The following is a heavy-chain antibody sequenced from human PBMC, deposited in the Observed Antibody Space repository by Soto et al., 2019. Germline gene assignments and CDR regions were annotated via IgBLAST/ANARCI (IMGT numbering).Heavy chain of an antibody. D-gene: IGHD2-15*01. Sequence: GESLKISCKASGFTFTDYWIGWLRQMPGKGLEWMGIIFPDDSDTKYSPSFQGQVTISADKSITTAYLQWSSLKASDTAMYYCARHPLTVVPPSPWAFDIWGQGTMVTVSS. CDR3: ARHPLTVVPPSPWAFDI. CDR2: IFPDDSDT. J-gene: IGHJ3*02. V-gene: IGHV5-51*01. CDR1: GFTFTDYW.